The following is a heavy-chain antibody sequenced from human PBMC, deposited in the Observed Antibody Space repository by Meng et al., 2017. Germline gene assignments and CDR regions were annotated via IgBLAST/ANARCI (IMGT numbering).Heavy chain of an antibody. Sequence: SETLSLTCTVSGGSISSGSYYWSWIRQPAGKGLEWIGRIYTSGSTNYNPSLKSRVTISVDTSKNQFSLKLSSVTAADTAVYYCARDKFYGSGSYYMIFDYWGQGTLVTVSS. J-gene: IGHJ4*02. V-gene: IGHV4-61*02. D-gene: IGHD3-10*01. CDR2: IYTSGST. CDR3: ARDKFYGSGSYYMIFDY. CDR1: GGSISSGSYY.